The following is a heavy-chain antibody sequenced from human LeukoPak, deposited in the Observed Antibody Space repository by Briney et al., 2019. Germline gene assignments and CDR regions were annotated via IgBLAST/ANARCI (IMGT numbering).Heavy chain of an antibody. CDR1: WFHFSDHY. D-gene: IGHD1/OR15-1a*01. J-gene: IGHJ6*02. V-gene: IGHV3-72*01. CDR2: SRNKASSYTT. Sequence: GGSPSLSCAASWFHFSDHYNHLVPPAPGEGVEWVCRSRNKASSYTTEYAASVEGRFTISRDVSESSLYLQMNSLRTEDTAVYYCGRIAINANNGMDVWGQGTTVTVSS. CDR3: GRIAINANNGMDV.